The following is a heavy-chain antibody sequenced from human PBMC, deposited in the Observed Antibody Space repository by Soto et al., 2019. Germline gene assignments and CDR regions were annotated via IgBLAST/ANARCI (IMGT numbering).Heavy chain of an antibody. CDR2: IKSKTDGGTT. CDR1: GFTFSNAW. V-gene: IGHV3-15*07. Sequence: GGSLRLSCAASGFTFSNAWMNWVRQAPGKGLEWVGRIKSKTDGGTTDYAAPVKGRFTISRDDSKNTLYLQMSSLKTEDTAVYYYTAPPNRYASPYWGQGDLVSVS. J-gene: IGHJ1*01. D-gene: IGHD2-2*01. CDR3: TAPPNRYASPY.